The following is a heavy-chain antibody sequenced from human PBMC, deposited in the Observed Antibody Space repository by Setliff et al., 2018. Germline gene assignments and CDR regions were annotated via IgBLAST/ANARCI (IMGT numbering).Heavy chain of an antibody. V-gene: IGHV3-48*01. CDR1: GFTFSSYS. J-gene: IGHJ6*03. CDR2: ISSSSSTI. CDR3: ARVEGVPAPYYMDV. Sequence: VGSLRLSCAASGFTFSSYSMNWVRQAPGKGLEWVSYISSSSSTIYYADSVKGRFTISRDNAENSLYLQMNSLRAEDTAVYYCARVEGVPAPYYMDVWGKGTTVTVSS. D-gene: IGHD2-2*01.